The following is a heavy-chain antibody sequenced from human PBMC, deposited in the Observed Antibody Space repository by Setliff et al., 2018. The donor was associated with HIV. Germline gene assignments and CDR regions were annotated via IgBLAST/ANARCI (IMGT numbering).Heavy chain of an antibody. V-gene: IGHV3-9*01. CDR2: ITWNSGSM. CDR3: AKDMWTEVTGTCDH. D-gene: IGHD6-19*01. J-gene: IGHJ4*02. Sequence: AGGSLRLSCVASGFAFNTDNMNWVRQAPGKGLEWVSGITWNSGSMAYAGSVKGRFTISRDNAKNSLYLQMNTLGPEDTALYYCAKDMWTEVTGTCDHWGQGTPVTVSS. CDR1: GFAFNTDN.